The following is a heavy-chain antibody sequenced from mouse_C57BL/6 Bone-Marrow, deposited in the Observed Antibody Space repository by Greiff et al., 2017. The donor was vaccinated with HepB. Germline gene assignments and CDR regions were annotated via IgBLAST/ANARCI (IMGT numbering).Heavy chain of an antibody. D-gene: IGHD1-1*01. CDR3: VIYYYGSSYAMDY. Sequence: VQLQQSGAELVRPGASVKLSCTASGFNIKDDYMHWVKQRPEQGLEWMGWIDPENGDTAYASKFQGKATITAATSSNTAYLQRSSLTSEDTAVDYCVIYYYGSSYAMDYWGQGTSVTVSS. CDR2: IDPENGDT. V-gene: IGHV14-4*01. CDR1: GFNIKDDY. J-gene: IGHJ4*01.